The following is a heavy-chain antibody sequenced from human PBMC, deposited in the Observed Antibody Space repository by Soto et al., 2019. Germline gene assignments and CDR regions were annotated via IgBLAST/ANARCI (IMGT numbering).Heavy chain of an antibody. CDR3: ARNPLIEMATTTYYYGMDV. V-gene: IGHV3-30-3*01. J-gene: IGHJ6*02. Sequence: PGGSLRLSCAASGFTFSSYAMHWVRQAPGKGLEWVAVISYDGSNKYYADSVKGRFPSSRDNSKNTQYLQMNSLRAEDTAVYYCARNPLIEMATTTYYYGMDVWGQGTTVTVSS. CDR2: ISYDGSNK. CDR1: GFTFSSYA. D-gene: IGHD3-16*01.